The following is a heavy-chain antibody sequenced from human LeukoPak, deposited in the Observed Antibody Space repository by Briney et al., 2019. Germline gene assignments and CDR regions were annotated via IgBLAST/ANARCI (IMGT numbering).Heavy chain of an antibody. CDR1: GFTLSSYA. CDR2: ISGSGDST. CDR3: AKEDTAGSTGSADY. J-gene: IGHJ4*02. Sequence: PGGSLRLSCAASGFTLSSYAMSWVRQARGKGLEWVSVISGSGDSTYYADSVKGRFTISRDNSKNTLYLHMNSLRAEDTAVYFCAKEDTAGSTGSADYWGQGTLVTVST. D-gene: IGHD2-2*01. V-gene: IGHV3-23*01.